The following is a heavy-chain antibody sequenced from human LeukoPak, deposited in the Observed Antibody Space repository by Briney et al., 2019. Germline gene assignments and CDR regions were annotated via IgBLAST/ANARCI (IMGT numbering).Heavy chain of an antibody. CDR1: GGSISPYY. CDR2: IYTSGST. J-gene: IGHJ3*02. D-gene: IGHD2-21*02. CDR3: ARVGAIVVVTATYDAFDI. Sequence: SETLSLTCTVSGGSISPYYWSWIRQPPGKGLEWIGRIYTSGSTNYNPSLKSRVTISVDTSKNQFSLKLSSVTAADTAVYYCARVGAIVVVTATYDAFDIWGQGTMVTVSS. V-gene: IGHV4-4*07.